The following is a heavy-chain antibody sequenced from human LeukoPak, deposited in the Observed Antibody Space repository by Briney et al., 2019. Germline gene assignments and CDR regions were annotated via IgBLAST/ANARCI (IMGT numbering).Heavy chain of an antibody. Sequence: KTSETLSLTCNVSGASISSHYWSWIRQPPGKGLEWIGYVYYTGRTNYSPSLKSRVTISVDTSKDQFSLKLTSVTAADTAVYYCARDLQVDLQSEDGAFYYGMDVWGQGTTVTVSS. J-gene: IGHJ6*02. D-gene: IGHD4/OR15-4a*01. CDR3: ARDLQVDLQSEDGAFYYGMDV. V-gene: IGHV4-59*11. CDR1: GASISSHY. CDR2: VYYTGRT.